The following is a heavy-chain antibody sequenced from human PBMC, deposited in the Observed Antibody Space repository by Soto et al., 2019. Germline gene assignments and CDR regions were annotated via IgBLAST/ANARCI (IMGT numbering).Heavy chain of an antibody. J-gene: IGHJ4*02. CDR3: ARGGGYDWVPFEY. CDR1: GGSIRSGGYY. D-gene: IGHD5-12*01. Sequence: QVQLQESGPGLVKPSQTLSLTCTVSGGSIRSGGYYWSWIRQHPGKGLEWIGYIYYSGSTYYNPSLKSRVTISVDTSKNQFSLQLRSVTAADTAVYYCARGGGYDWVPFEYWGQGTLVTVSS. V-gene: IGHV4-31*03. CDR2: IYYSGST.